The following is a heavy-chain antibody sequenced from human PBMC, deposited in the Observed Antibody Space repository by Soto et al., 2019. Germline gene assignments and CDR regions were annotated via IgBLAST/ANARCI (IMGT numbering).Heavy chain of an antibody. CDR3: ARSSCGGDCYALDYYYYGMDV. CDR2: ISSGRRGSRSQM. J-gene: IGHJ6*02. V-gene: IGHV3-21*06. CDR1: GFTFSDYS. D-gene: IGHD2-21*02. Sequence: PGGSLRLSCAASGFTFSDYSMNWVRQAPGKGLEWISYISSGRRGSRSQMYDADSVQGRFTISRDNAKNTLSLQMDSLRAEDTAVYYCARSSCGGDCYALDYYYYGMDVWGQGTTVTVSS.